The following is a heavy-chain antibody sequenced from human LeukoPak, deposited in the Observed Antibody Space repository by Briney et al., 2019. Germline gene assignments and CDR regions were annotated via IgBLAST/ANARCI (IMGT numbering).Heavy chain of an antibody. CDR3: ARGYFDWLFTYYYYYYMDV. CDR2: ISSSGSTI. V-gene: IGHV3-11*01. D-gene: IGHD3-9*01. J-gene: IGHJ6*03. Sequence: GGSLRLSCAASGFTVSSNYMSWVRQAPGKGLEWVSYISSSGSTIYYADSVKGRFTISRDNAKNSLYLQMNSLRTEDTAVYYCARGYFDWLFTYYYYYYMDVWGKGTTVTTSS. CDR1: GFTVSSNY.